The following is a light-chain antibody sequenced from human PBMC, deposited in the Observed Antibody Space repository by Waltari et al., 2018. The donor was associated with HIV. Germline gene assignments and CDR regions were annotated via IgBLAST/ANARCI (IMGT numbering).Light chain of an antibody. CDR2: EGI. J-gene: IGLJ3*02. V-gene: IGLV2-23*01. CDR3: CSYAGSSNWV. Sequence: QSALTQPASVSGSPGQSITISCTGSSSDVGSYNLVSWYQQHPGKAPKLMFYEGINRPSGCSNRFSGSNSGNTAFLTLAGLQAEDEADYYCCSYAGSSNWVFGGGTKVTVL. CDR1: SSDVGSYNL.